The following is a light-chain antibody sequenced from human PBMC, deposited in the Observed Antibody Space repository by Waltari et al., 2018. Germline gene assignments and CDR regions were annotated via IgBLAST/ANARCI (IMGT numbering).Light chain of an antibody. CDR3: CSYAGSVV. CDR2: DVT. J-gene: IGLJ3*02. CDR1: PRDVGSYKY. Sequence: QSALTQPRSMSASPGQSVTISCTATPRDVGSYKYVSWYQHHPGKAPKLMIYDVTKRPSGVPDRFSGSKSGNTASLTISGLQAEDEADYYCCSYAGSVVFGGGTKVTVL. V-gene: IGLV2-11*01.